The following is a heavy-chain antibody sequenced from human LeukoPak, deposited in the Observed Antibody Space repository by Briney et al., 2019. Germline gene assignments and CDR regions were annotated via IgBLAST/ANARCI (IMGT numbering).Heavy chain of an antibody. V-gene: IGHV1-69*13. Sequence: SVKVSCKASGGTFISYAIGWVRQAPGQGLEWMGGIIPIFGTANYAQKFQGRVTITADESTSTAYMELSSLRSEDTAVYYCATAGSGSYFPFDYWGQGTLVTVSS. CDR1: GGTFISYA. CDR3: ATAGSGSYFPFDY. D-gene: IGHD1-26*01. CDR2: IIPIFGTA. J-gene: IGHJ4*02.